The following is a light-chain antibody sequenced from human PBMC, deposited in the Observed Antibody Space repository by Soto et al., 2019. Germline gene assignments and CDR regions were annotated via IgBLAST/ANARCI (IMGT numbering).Light chain of an antibody. CDR2: WAS. CDR3: QQYYTTPRT. J-gene: IGKJ2*01. CDR1: RSLLYDSNNKNY. Sequence: DIVMTQSPDSLTLSLGETATINCKSSRSLLYDSNNKNYFAWFQQKPGQPPRPLLYWASTRESGVPDRFSGSGSGADFTLTISNLQAEDVAVYYCQQYYTTPRTFGQGTKLEIK. V-gene: IGKV4-1*01.